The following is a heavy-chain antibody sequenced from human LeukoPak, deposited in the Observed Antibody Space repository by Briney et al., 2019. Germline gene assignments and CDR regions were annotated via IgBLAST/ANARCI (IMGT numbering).Heavy chain of an antibody. CDR2: IYSGGST. Sequence: SGGSLRLSCAASGFTVSNNYISWVRPAPGKGLEWVSVIYSGGSTKYADSVKARFTISRDNSKNTVYLQMNSLRADDTAVYYCARATLDNWGQGTLVNVSS. V-gene: IGHV3-53*01. CDR1: GFTVSNNY. J-gene: IGHJ4*02. CDR3: ARATLDN.